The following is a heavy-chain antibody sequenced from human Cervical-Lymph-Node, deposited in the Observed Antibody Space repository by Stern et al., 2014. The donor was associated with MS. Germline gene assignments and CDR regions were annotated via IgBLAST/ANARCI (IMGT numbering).Heavy chain of an antibody. D-gene: IGHD3-16*01. V-gene: IGHV2-70*15. Sequence: QVTLRESGPALVKPTQTLTLTCTFSGFALSTSGMCVSWFRQPPGKALEGLARIDWADDRYPRPTLKTRATISKDTSKNQVVLTMADMDPVDTATYFCARIKFGDYDYGMDVWGQGTTVTVSS. CDR3: ARIKFGDYDYGMDV. CDR2: IDWADDR. J-gene: IGHJ6*02. CDR1: GFALSTSGMC.